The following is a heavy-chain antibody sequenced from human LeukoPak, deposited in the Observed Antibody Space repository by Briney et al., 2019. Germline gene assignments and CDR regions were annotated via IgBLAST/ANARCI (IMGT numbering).Heavy chain of an antibody. D-gene: IGHD2-15*01. CDR3: ARAFRCSGGRCYADY. J-gene: IGHJ4*02. CDR1: GYSFTSYW. CDR2: IFPGDSDT. Sequence: GESLKISCKGSGYSFTSYWIGWVRQTPGKGLEWMGIIFPGDSDTRYSPSFEGQVTISADKSISTAYLQWSSLKASGTALYYCARAFRCSGGRCYADYWGQGTQVTVSS. V-gene: IGHV5-51*01.